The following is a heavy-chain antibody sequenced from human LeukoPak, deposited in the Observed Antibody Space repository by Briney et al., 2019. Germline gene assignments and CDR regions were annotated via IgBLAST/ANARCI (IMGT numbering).Heavy chain of an antibody. V-gene: IGHV3-30*03. CDR2: ISYDGSNK. Sequence: GGSLRLSCAASGFTFSSYGMHWVRQAPGKGLEWVAVISYDGSNKYYADSVKGRFTISRDNSKNTLYLQMNSLRAEDTAVYYCASGDKYYYDSSGYSGDYWGQGTLVTVSS. J-gene: IGHJ4*02. CDR1: GFTFSSYG. CDR3: ASGDKYYYDSSGYSGDY. D-gene: IGHD3-22*01.